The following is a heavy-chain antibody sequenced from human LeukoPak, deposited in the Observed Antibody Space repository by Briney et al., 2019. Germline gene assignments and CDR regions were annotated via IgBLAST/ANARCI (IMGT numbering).Heavy chain of an antibody. CDR2: IYYSGST. D-gene: IGHD2-2*02. J-gene: IGHJ3*02. Sequence: SETLSLTCTVSGGSISSYYWSWIRQPPGKGLEWIGYIYYSGSTNYNPSLKSRVTISVDTSKNQFSLKLSSVTAADTAVYYCARFCSSTSCYIGAFDIWGQGTMVTVS. V-gene: IGHV4-59*01. CDR1: GGSISSYY. CDR3: ARFCSSTSCYIGAFDI.